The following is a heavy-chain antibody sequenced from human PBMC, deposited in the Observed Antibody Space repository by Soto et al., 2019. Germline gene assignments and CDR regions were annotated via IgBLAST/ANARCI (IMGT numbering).Heavy chain of an antibody. CDR1: GFSLSNARMG. CDR2: IFSNDEK. CDR3: ARIILIGEDCSGGSCYGYFDY. V-gene: IGHV2-26*01. Sequence: KESGPVLVKPTETLTLTCTVSGFSLSNARMGVSWIRQPPGKALEWLAHIFSNDEKSYSTSLKSRLTISKDTSKSQVVLTMTNMDPVDTATYYCARIILIGEDCSGGSCYGYFDYWGQGTLVTVSS. D-gene: IGHD2-15*01. J-gene: IGHJ4*02.